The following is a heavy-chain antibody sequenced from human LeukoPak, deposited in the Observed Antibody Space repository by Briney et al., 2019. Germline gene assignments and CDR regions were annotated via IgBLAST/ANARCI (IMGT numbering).Heavy chain of an antibody. Sequence: PGRSLRLSCAASGFTFNDYAMHWVRQVPGKGLEWVSGIKWNSGNIGYADSVKGRFTISRDNSKNTLYLQMNSLRAEDTAVYYCAKNTQYSGYYDCWGQGTLVAVSS. V-gene: IGHV3-9*01. D-gene: IGHD6-6*01. CDR1: GFTFNDYA. CDR3: AKNTQYSGYYDC. CDR2: IKWNSGNI. J-gene: IGHJ4*02.